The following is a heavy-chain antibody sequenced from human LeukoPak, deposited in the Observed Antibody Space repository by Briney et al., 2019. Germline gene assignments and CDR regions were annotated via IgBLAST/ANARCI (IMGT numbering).Heavy chain of an antibody. CDR2: INPSGGST. CDR3: ARAGGTVTTAYY. Sequence: ASVKVSCKASGYTFTSYYMHWVRQAPGQGLEWMGIINPSGGSTSYAQKFRGRVTMTRDTSTSTVYMELSSLGSEDTAVYYCARAGGTVTTAYYWGQETLVTVSS. CDR1: GYTFTSYY. V-gene: IGHV1-46*01. J-gene: IGHJ4*02. D-gene: IGHD4-17*01.